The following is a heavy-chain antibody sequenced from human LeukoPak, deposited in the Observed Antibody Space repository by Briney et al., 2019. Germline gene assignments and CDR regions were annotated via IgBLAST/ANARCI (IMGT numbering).Heavy chain of an antibody. CDR2: ISGSGGST. Sequence: GGSLRLSCAASGFTFSSYAMSWVRQAPGKGLEWVSAISGSGGSTYYADSVKGRFTISRDNSKNTLYLQMNSLRAEDTAVYYCAKELDYYDYVWGSYRWVYYFDYWGQGTLVIVSS. J-gene: IGHJ4*02. CDR3: AKELDYYDYVWGSYRWVYYFDY. D-gene: IGHD3-16*02. V-gene: IGHV3-23*01. CDR1: GFTFSSYA.